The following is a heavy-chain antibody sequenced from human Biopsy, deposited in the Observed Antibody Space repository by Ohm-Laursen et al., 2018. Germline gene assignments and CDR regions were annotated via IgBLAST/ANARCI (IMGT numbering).Heavy chain of an antibody. V-gene: IGHV4-59*01. Sequence: GTLSLTCGISGGSISGYYWNWIRQSPGKGLEWIGYIWSSGTTDYNPSLQSRVSMSLELSTDQFSLKVDSVTAADTAVYYCARVVGAATRFDQWGQGIPVTVSS. D-gene: IGHD1-26*01. J-gene: IGHJ4*02. CDR2: IWSSGTT. CDR3: ARVVGAATRFDQ. CDR1: GGSISGYY.